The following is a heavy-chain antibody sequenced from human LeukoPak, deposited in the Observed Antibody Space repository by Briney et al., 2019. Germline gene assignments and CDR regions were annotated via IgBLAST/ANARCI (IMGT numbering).Heavy chain of an antibody. Sequence: PSETLSLTCAVYGGSFSDYYWSWIRQPPGKGLEWIGEINHSGTTNYNPSLKSRVTISVDTSKNQFSLKLSSVTAADTAVYYCARGLPTVVVAATPFDYWGQGTLVTVSS. J-gene: IGHJ4*02. CDR2: INHSGTT. D-gene: IGHD2-15*01. CDR3: ARGLPTVVVAATPFDY. V-gene: IGHV4-34*01. CDR1: GGSFSDYY.